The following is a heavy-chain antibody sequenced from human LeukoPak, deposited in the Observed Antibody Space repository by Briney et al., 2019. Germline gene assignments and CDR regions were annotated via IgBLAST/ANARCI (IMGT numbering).Heavy chain of an antibody. Sequence: SETLSLTCTVSGGSISSYYWSWIRQPPGKGLEWIGYIYYSGSTNYNPSLKSRVTISVDTSKNQFSLKLSSVTAADTAVYYCARRPLRSSWLIDYWGQGTLVTVSS. CDR3: ARRPLRSSWLIDY. V-gene: IGHV4-59*01. J-gene: IGHJ4*02. CDR2: IYYSGST. CDR1: GGSISSYY. D-gene: IGHD6-13*01.